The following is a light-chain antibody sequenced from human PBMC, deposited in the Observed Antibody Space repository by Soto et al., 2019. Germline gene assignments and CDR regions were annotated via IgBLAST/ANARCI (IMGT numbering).Light chain of an antibody. CDR2: DAS. V-gene: IGKV3-11*01. CDR3: QQRYNWRT. CDR1: QSVSSY. Sequence: EIVMTQSPATLSVSPGERATLSCRASQSVSSYLLWYQQKPGQAPRLLIYDASNRAAGIPARFSGSGSGTDFTLNISSLEPEDFAVYYCQQRYNWRTFGQGTKVDIK. J-gene: IGKJ1*01.